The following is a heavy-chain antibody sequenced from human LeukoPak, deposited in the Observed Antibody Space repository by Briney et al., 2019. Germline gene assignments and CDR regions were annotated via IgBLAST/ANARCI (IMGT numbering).Heavy chain of an antibody. J-gene: IGHJ4*02. V-gene: IGHV1-2*02. CDR1: GYTFTGYY. CDR3: ARVGARGYVRYDY. CDR2: INPNSGGT. D-gene: IGHD5-12*01. Sequence: ASVKVSCKASGYTFTGYYMHWGRQAPGQGLEWMGWINPNSGGTSYAQKCHGRGTMTMDTSISTAYMELSRLRSDDTAVYYCARVGARGYVRYDYWGQGTLVTVSS.